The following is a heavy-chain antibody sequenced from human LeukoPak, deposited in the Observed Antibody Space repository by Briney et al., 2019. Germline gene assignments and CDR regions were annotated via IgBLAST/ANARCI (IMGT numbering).Heavy chain of an antibody. V-gene: IGHV3-7*04. Sequence: GGSLRLSCAVSGITFSRYWMSWVRQAPGKGLGWVANIKQDGSEKNYVDSVKGRFTISRDNAKNSLYLQMNSLRAEDTAVYYCARDADFEYWGQGTLVTVSS. CDR2: IKQDGSEK. CDR1: GITFSRYW. CDR3: ARDADFEY. J-gene: IGHJ4*02.